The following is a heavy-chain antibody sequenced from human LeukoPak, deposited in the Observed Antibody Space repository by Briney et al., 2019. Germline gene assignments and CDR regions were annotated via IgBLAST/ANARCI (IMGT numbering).Heavy chain of an antibody. Sequence: GGSLRLSCAASGFTFSSYGMRWVRQAPGKGLEWVSAISGSGGTTYYADSVKGRFTLSRDNARNSLYLQMNSLRAEDTAVYYCARGHWGLDSWGQGTLVSVSS. V-gene: IGHV3-21*01. CDR1: GFTFSSYG. CDR2: ISGSGGTT. CDR3: ARGHWGLDS. D-gene: IGHD7-27*01. J-gene: IGHJ4*02.